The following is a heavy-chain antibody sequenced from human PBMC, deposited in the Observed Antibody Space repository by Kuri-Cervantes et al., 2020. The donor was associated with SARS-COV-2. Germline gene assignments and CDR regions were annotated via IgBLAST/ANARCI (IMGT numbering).Heavy chain of an antibody. CDR3: TTEVFVVVVTKY. D-gene: IGHD2-15*01. V-gene: IGHV3-15*01. Sequence: GESLKISCAASGFTFSSYAMSWVRQAPGKGLEWVGRIKSKTDGGTTDYAAPVKGRFTISRDDSKNTLYLQMNSLKTEDTAVYYCTTEVFVVVVTKYWGQGTLVTVSS. CDR1: GFTFSSYA. CDR2: IKSKTDGGTT. J-gene: IGHJ4*02.